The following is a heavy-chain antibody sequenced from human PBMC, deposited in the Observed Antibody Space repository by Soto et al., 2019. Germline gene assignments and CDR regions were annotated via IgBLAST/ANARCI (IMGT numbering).Heavy chain of an antibody. CDR2: ISGSGGST. D-gene: IGHD6-13*01. V-gene: IGHV3-23*01. CDR3: AGGSSWTRVDY. J-gene: IGHJ4*02. CDR1: GFTFSNSA. Sequence: LRLSCAASGFTFSNSAMSWVRQAPGKGLEWVSAISGSGGSTYYTDSMKGRFTISRDNSKSTLYLQMNSLTVDDTAVYYCAGGSSWTRVDYWGQGTLVTVSS.